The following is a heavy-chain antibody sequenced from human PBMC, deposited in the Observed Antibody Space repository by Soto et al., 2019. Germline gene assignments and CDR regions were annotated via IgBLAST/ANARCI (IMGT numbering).Heavy chain of an antibody. Sequence: QVQLVESGGGLVKPGGSLRLSCAASGFTFSDSFMSWSRQTPGKGLEWLPYISGRDANIYYADSGRGRFTISRDNAKNSVYLQMNSLRAEDTAVYYCVGDQVPNYMAVWGKGTTVTVS. CDR1: GFTFSDSF. V-gene: IGHV3-11*01. CDR3: VGDQVPNYMAV. CDR2: ISGRDANI. J-gene: IGHJ6*03.